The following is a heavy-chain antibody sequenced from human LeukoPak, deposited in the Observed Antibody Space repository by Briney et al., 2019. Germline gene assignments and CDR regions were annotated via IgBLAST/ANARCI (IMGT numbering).Heavy chain of an antibody. CDR2: VSSDGRNK. D-gene: IGHD6-19*01. V-gene: IGHV3-30*04. J-gene: IGHJ4*02. CDR3: AREYRSAWTSFDY. Sequence: GGSLRLSRAASGFTFSTYTMNWVRQAPGKGLEWVAFVSSDGRNKYYADSVKGRFTISRDNSESTLFMQMNSLRAEDTAVYYCAREYRSAWTSFDYWGQGALVTVSS. CDR1: GFTFSTYT.